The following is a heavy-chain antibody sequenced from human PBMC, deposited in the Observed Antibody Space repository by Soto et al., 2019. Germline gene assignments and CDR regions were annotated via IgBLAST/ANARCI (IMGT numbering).Heavy chain of an antibody. J-gene: IGHJ6*02. Sequence: GGSLRLSCAASGFTFSSYSMNWVRQAPGKGLEWVSSISSSSYIYYADSVKGRFTISRDNAKNSLYLQMNSLRAEDTAVYYCATEGGYSYGFDYYYYGMDVWGQGTTVTVSS. CDR1: GFTFSSYS. V-gene: IGHV3-21*01. CDR3: ATEGGYSYGFDYYYYGMDV. D-gene: IGHD5-18*01. CDR2: ISSSSYI.